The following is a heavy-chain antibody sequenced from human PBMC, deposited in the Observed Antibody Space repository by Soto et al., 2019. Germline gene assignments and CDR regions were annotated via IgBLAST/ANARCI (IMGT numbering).Heavy chain of an antibody. CDR2: IDPSDSYI. V-gene: IGHV5-10-1*01. CDR3: ARHGGGYSYGSWFDP. Sequence: TKSCRVDEDSFSTYWIGWMSQKPGKGLEWMGRIDPSDSYIDYSPSIRGHVTISADKSISTAYLQWSSLKASDTAMYYCARHGGGYSYGSWFDPWGQGTLVPVSS. J-gene: IGHJ5*02. D-gene: IGHD5-18*01. CDR1: EDSFSTYW.